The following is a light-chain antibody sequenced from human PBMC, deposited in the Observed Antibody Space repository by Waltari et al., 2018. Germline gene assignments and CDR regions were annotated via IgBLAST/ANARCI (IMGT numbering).Light chain of an antibody. J-gene: IGKJ1*01. Sequence: EIVFTQSPATLSLSPGERATLSCRASQSVAWYQQKPGQAPRLLVYGASTRATGIPDRFSGTGFGTDFTLTISSLEPEDFAIYYCQQPGRSPTFGQGTKVEIK. V-gene: IGKV3-20*01. CDR2: GAS. CDR3: QQPGRSPT. CDR1: QSV.